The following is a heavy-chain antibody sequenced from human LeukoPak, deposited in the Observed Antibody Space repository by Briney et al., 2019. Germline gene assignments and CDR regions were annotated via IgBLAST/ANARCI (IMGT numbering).Heavy chain of an antibody. J-gene: IGHJ3*02. V-gene: IGHV3-23*01. Sequence: GGSQSLSCAASGFPLSLCDMGWVRQPPGRGREWVLSIRGIGGSTYYADSVKGRFTISRDNYKNTQYLQMNSLRAEDTAVYCGAKAAFDIWGQGTMVTVSS. CDR1: GFPLSLCD. CDR2: IRGIGGST. CDR3: AKAAFDI.